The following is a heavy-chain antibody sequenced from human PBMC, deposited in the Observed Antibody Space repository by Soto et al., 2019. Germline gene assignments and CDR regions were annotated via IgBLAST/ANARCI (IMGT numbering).Heavy chain of an antibody. Sequence: SETLSLTCAVSGGSISSGGYSWSWLRQPPGKGLEWIGYIYHSGSTYYNPSLKSRVTISVDRSKNQFSLKLSSVTAADTAVYYCVGSIGAFWFDPWGQGTLVTVSS. CDR3: VGSIGAFWFDP. CDR2: IYHSGST. CDR1: GGSISSGGYS. D-gene: IGHD5-12*01. J-gene: IGHJ5*02. V-gene: IGHV4-30-2*01.